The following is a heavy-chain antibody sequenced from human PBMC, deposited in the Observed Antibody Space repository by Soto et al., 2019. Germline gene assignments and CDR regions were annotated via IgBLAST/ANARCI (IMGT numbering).Heavy chain of an antibody. J-gene: IGHJ6*02. CDR3: TTDTYGDYPTYYYYYGMDV. CDR2: IKSKTDGGTT. Sequence: GGSLRLSCAASGFTFSNAWMNWVRQAPGKGLEWVGRIKSKTDGGTTDYAAPGKGRFTISRDDSKNTLYLQMNSLKTEDTAVYYCTTDTYGDYPTYYYYYGMDVWGQGTTVTVSS. V-gene: IGHV3-15*07. CDR1: GFTFSNAW. D-gene: IGHD4-17*01.